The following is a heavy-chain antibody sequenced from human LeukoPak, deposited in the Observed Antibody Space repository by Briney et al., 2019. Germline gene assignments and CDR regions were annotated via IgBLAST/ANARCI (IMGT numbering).Heavy chain of an antibody. J-gene: IGHJ3*02. Sequence: GESLKISCKGSGYSFTTYWIAWVRQMPGKGLEWMGIIYLRDSDTRYSPSFQGQVTISADKSISTAYLQWSSLKASDTAMYYCARHDTAMAPGIWGQGTMVTVSS. V-gene: IGHV5-51*01. CDR2: IYLRDSDT. CDR1: GYSFTTYW. D-gene: IGHD5-18*01. CDR3: ARHDTAMAPGI.